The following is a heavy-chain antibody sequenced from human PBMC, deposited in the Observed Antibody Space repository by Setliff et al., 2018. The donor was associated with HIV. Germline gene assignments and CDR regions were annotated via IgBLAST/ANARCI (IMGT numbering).Heavy chain of an antibody. Sequence: PSETLSLTCTVSGGSITSGSYYWSWIRQPAGKGLEWTGRIYSNGRTTYDNPSLKSRVTISVDTPKNQFSLKLTSVTAADTAVYYCARGPPATGFSRELDYWGQGTLVTVS. J-gene: IGHJ4*02. CDR3: ARGPPATGFSRELDY. CDR1: GGSITSGSYY. V-gene: IGHV4-61*02. CDR2: IYSNGRTT. D-gene: IGHD3-9*01.